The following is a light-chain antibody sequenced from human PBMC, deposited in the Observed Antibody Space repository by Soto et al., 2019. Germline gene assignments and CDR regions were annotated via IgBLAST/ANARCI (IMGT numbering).Light chain of an antibody. CDR2: DVS. CDR3: CSSTTSATYV. CDR1: SSDVGASNH. V-gene: IGLV2-14*03. Sequence: QSALTQPASVSGSPGQSITISRTGTSSDVGASNHVSWYHQLPGKAPKLMIHDVSDRPSGVSNRFSGSKSGNTASLTISGLQAEDEADYYCCSSTTSATYVFGTGTKLTVL. J-gene: IGLJ1*01.